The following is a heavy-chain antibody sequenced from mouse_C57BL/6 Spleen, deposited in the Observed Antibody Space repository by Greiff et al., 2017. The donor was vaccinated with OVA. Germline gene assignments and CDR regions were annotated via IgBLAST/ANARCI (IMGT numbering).Heavy chain of an antibody. CDR1: GFTFSDYY. Sequence: EVKVVESEGGLVQPGSSMKLSCTASGFTFSDYYMAWVRQVPEKGLEWVANINYDGSSTYYLDSLKSRFIISRDNAKNILYLQMSSLKSEDTATYYCARGGLRRFYAMDYWGQGTSVTVSS. D-gene: IGHD2-4*01. CDR2: INYDGSST. CDR3: ARGGLRRFYAMDY. V-gene: IGHV5-16*01. J-gene: IGHJ4*01.